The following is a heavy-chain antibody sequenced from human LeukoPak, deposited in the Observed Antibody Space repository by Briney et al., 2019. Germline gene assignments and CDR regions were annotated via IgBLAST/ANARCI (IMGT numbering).Heavy chain of an antibody. V-gene: IGHV4-59*01. Sequence: PSETLSLTCTVAGGSTGSYYWSWIRQPPGKVLEWIGYTYYSEITKYNPSLESRVTISVDTSRTQSSLQLRSVTAADTAVHCCARPNSSGWSSYWYFDLWGRGTLVTVSS. J-gene: IGHJ2*01. CDR2: TYYSEIT. D-gene: IGHD6-19*01. CDR3: ARPNSSGWSSYWYFDL. CDR1: GGSTGSYY.